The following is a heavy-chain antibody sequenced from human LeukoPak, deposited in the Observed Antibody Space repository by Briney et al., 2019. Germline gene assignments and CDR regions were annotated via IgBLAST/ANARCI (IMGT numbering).Heavy chain of an antibody. V-gene: IGHV5-51*01. D-gene: IGHD3-22*01. CDR2: IYPGDSDT. Sequence: GESLKISCKGSGYSFTSYWIGWVRQMPGKGLEWMGIIYPGDSDTRYSPSFQGQVTISADKSISTAYLQWSSLKASDTAMYYCATRSEYYDSSGYSTPYMDVRGKGTTVTVSS. CDR3: ATRSEYYDSSGYSTPYMDV. CDR1: GYSFTSYW. J-gene: IGHJ6*03.